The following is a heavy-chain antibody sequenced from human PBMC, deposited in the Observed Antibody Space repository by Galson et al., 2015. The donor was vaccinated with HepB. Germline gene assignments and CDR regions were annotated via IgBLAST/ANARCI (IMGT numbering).Heavy chain of an antibody. D-gene: IGHD5-18*01. J-gene: IGHJ4*02. V-gene: IGHV3-30*18. CDR2: VSDDGGDE. Sequence: SLRLSCAASGFTFSSYSMNWVRQAPGKGLEWVAVVSDDGGDEYYAHSVKGRFTVSRDSAKNTLYLQLNSLRPEDTAVYFCAKGRTGLGLPARGPGDYWGQGTLVTVSS. CDR3: AKGRTGLGLPARGPGDY. CDR1: GFTFSSYS.